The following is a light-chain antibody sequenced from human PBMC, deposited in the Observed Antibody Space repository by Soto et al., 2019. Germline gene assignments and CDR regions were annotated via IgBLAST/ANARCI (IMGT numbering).Light chain of an antibody. J-gene: IGKJ1*01. Sequence: DIQMTQSPSTLSASVGDRVTITCRASQSISSWLAWYQQKPGKAPKLLIYDASSLESGVPSRFSGSGSGTEFTLTISSLQPEDVATYCCQRYNSAPWTFGQGTKVDIK. CDR1: QSISSW. CDR3: QRYNSAPWT. V-gene: IGKV1-5*01. CDR2: DAS.